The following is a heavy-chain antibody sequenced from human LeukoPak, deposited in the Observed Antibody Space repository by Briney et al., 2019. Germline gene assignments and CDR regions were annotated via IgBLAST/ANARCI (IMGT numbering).Heavy chain of an antibody. J-gene: IGHJ4*02. CDR2: IIPILGIA. CDR1: GGTFSSYA. Sequence: SVKVSCKASGGTFSSYAISWVRQALGQGLEWMGRIIPILGIANYAQKFQGRVTITADKSTSTAYMELSSLRSEDTAVYYCASIVGATDRFDYWGQGTLVTVSS. CDR3: ASIVGATDRFDY. V-gene: IGHV1-69*04. D-gene: IGHD1-26*01.